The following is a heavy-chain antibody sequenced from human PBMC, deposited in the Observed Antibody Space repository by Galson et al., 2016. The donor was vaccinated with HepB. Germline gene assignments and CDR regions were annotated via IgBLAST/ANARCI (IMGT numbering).Heavy chain of an antibody. Sequence: SLRLCCAASGFSFDDYAMHWVRQAPGKGLEWVSGISWNSGSIGYADSVKGRFTISRDNAKNSLYLEMNSLRAEDTALYYCAKAFGYTYAYVGSWFDPWGQGTLVTVSS. CDR3: AKAFGYTYAYVGSWFDP. J-gene: IGHJ5*02. V-gene: IGHV3-9*01. D-gene: IGHD5-18*01. CDR2: ISWNSGSI. CDR1: GFSFDDYA.